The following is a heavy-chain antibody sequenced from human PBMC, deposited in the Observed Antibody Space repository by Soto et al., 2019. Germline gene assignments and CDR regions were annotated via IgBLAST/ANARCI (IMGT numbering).Heavy chain of an antibody. Sequence: GGSLRLSCAASGFTFSSYDMHWVRQATGKGLEWVSAIGTAGDPYYTGSVKGRFTISRENAKNSLYLQMNSLRAGDTAVYYCARGIGDFFGDAFDIWGQGTMVTVSS. V-gene: IGHV3-13*05. CDR2: IGTAGDP. CDR1: GFTFSSYD. CDR3: ARGIGDFFGDAFDI. J-gene: IGHJ3*02. D-gene: IGHD3-10*01.